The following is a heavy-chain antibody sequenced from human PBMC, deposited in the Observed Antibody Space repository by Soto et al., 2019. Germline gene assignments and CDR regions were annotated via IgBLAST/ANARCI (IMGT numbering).Heavy chain of an antibody. CDR2: INAGNGNT. D-gene: IGHD3-10*01. Sequence: ASVKVSCKASGYTFTSYAMHWVRQAPGQRLEWMGWINAGNGNTKYSQKFQGRVTITRDTSASTAYMELSSLRSEDTAVYYCARDYGLRTWGDDPSKNYYYYYGMDVWGQGTTVTVSS. CDR3: ARDYGLRTWGDDPSKNYYYYYGMDV. J-gene: IGHJ6*02. V-gene: IGHV1-3*01. CDR1: GYTFTSYA.